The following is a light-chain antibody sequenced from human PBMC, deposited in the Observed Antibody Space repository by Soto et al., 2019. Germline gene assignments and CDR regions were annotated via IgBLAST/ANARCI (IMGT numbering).Light chain of an antibody. CDR3: LQYGSSLWT. J-gene: IGKJ1*01. CDR2: GTS. Sequence: EIVLTQSPGTLSMSPGERATLSCRASQSVSSSYLAWYQQKPGQAPRLLIYGTSNRATGIPDRFSGSGSGADFTLTISRLEPEDFAVYYCLQYGSSLWTFGQGTKVEI. V-gene: IGKV3-20*01. CDR1: QSVSSSY.